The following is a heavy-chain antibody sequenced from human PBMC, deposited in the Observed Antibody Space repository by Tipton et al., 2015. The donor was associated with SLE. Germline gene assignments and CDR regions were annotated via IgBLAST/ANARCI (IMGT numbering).Heavy chain of an antibody. J-gene: IGHJ5*02. D-gene: IGHD4-23*01. V-gene: IGHV4-34*01. CDR3: ARGGRGDGGNPFDP. Sequence: TLSLTCAVYGGSFSGYYWSWVRKPPGKGLEWIGEINHSGSTNYNPSLKSRVNISMDTSKNQLSLKLSSLTAAHTAVYYCARGGRGDGGNPFDPWGQGTLVTVSS. CDR2: INHSGST. CDR1: GGSFSGYY.